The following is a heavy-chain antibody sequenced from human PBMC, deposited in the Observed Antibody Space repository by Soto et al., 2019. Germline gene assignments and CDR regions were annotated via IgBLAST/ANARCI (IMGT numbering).Heavy chain of an antibody. CDR1: GGSISSDF. CDR3: ARGREDGYAGSGPRWMWLAP. J-gene: IGHJ5*02. Sequence: SETLSLTCTVSGGSISSDFWSWIRQPPGKGLEWIGYISISGNTDYSPSLKSRATISADTSRNQFSLKLRSVNTADTAVYFCARGREDGYAGSGPRWMWLAPWGQGTLVPVAS. V-gene: IGHV4-59*01. D-gene: IGHD3-3*01. CDR2: ISISGNT.